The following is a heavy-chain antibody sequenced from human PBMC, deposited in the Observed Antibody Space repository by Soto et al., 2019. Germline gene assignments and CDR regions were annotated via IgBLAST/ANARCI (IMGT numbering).Heavy chain of an antibody. V-gene: IGHV4-34*01. CDR3: ARARRDGYSGDFDY. Sequence: LSLTCAVYGGSFSGYYWSWIRQPPGKGLEWIGEINHSGSTNYNPSLKSRVTISVDTSKNQFSLKLSSVTATDTAVYYCARARRDGYSGDFDYWGQGTLVTVSS. CDR1: GGSFSGYY. D-gene: IGHD4-4*01. J-gene: IGHJ4*02. CDR2: INHSGST.